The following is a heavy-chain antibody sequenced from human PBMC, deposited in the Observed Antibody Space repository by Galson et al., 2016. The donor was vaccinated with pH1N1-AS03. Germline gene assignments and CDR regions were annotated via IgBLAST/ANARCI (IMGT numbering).Heavy chain of an antibody. J-gene: IGHJ4*02. D-gene: IGHD3-10*01. CDR3: ARGLTYHFGSGSVF. V-gene: IGHV1-69*06. Sequence: SVKVSCKASGGTLNNYAINWVRQAPGQGLEWMGGISPIFSSANHAQKFQGRVTITADIFTNTVYMELSSLRSEDTAVYCCARGLTYHFGSGSVFWGQGTLVTVSS. CDR2: ISPIFSSA. CDR1: GGTLNNYA.